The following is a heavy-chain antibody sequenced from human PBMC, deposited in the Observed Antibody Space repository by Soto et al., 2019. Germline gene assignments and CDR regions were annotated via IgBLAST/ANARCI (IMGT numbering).Heavy chain of an antibody. CDR2: ISGSGDYI. V-gene: IGHV3-23*01. J-gene: IGHJ5*02. CDR3: AKDSRSHPQGWFDP. D-gene: IGHD2-15*01. Sequence: EVQLLESGGGLVQPGASLRLSCAASGFTFSSYAMTWVRQAPGKGLEWVSSISGSGDYIYFADSVKGRFTISRDNSKDTLYLQMSSLRVEDTAIYYCAKDSRSHPQGWFDPWGQGTLVTVSS. CDR1: GFTFSSYA.